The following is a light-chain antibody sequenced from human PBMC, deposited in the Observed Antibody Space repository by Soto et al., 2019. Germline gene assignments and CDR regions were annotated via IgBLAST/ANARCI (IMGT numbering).Light chain of an antibody. CDR1: QSIDTY. V-gene: IGKV1-39*01. Sequence: DIQMTQSPSSLSASVGDRVTVTCGASQSIDTYLNWYQQRPGQAPKLLIYVASTLQSGDPSRFSGSVSGTHFTLTISSLHPEEFATYYGQQNQDIPPTFGQGTRVERK. J-gene: IGKJ1*01. CDR2: VAS. CDR3: QQNQDIPPT.